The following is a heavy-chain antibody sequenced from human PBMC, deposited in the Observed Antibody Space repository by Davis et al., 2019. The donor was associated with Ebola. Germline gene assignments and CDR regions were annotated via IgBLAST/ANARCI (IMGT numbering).Heavy chain of an antibody. CDR3: ARVGAATGGELDY. J-gene: IGHJ4*02. V-gene: IGHV4-59*01. CDR2: IYHRGIT. CDR1: GDSTSAYY. Sequence: SETLSLTCTVSGDSTSAYYFRWIRQTPGTGLEWIGYIYHRGITKYNLSLQSRVTISLDTSKNQFSLKLKSMTVADTAVYYCARVGAATGGELDYWGQGSLVIVSS. D-gene: IGHD3-16*01.